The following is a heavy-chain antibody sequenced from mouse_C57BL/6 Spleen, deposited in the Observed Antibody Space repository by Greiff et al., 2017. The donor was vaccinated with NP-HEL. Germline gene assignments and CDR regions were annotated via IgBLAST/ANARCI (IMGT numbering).Heavy chain of an antibody. CDR3: ARKGEMTYYFDY. J-gene: IGHJ2*01. CDR2: ISSGSSTI. V-gene: IGHV5-17*01. CDR1: GFTFSDYG. Sequence: VQLKQSGGGLVKPGGSLKLSCAASGFTFSDYGMHWVRQAPEKGLEWVAYISSGSSTIYYADTVKGRFTITRDNAKNTMFLQMTSRRTEDTAMYYCARKGEMTYYFDYWGQGTTLTVSS.